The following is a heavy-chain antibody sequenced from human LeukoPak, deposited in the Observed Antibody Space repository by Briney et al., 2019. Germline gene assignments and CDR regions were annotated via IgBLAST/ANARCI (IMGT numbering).Heavy chain of an antibody. CDR1: GGTFSSYA. V-gene: IGHV1-69*05. Sequence: ASVKVSCKASGGTFSSYAISWVRQAPGQGLEWMGGIIPIFGTANYAQKFQGRVTMTRDTSTSTVYMELSSLRSEDTAVYYCATVASGSYSYFDYWGQGTLVTVSS. J-gene: IGHJ4*02. CDR2: IIPIFGTA. CDR3: ATVASGSYSYFDY. D-gene: IGHD1-26*01.